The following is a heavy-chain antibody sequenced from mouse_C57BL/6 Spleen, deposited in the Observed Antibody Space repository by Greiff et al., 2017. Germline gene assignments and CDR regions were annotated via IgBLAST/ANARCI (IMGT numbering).Heavy chain of an antibody. D-gene: IGHD2-5*01. CDR3: ARRRSNYDFDY. CDR2: IDPSDSYT. J-gene: IGHJ2*01. CDR1: GYTFTSYW. Sequence: VQLQQPGAELVKPGASVKLSCKASGYTFTSYWMQWVKQRPGQGLEWIGEIDPSDSYTNYNQKFKGKATLTVDTSSSTAYMQLSSLTSEDSAVYYCARRRSNYDFDYWGQGTTLTVSS. V-gene: IGHV1-50*01.